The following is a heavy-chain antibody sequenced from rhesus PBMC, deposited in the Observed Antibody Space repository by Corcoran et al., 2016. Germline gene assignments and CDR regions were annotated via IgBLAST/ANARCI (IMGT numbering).Heavy chain of an antibody. D-gene: IGHD3-9*01. Sequence: QLKLEQWGGGLVKPSESLSLTCAVYGDSISGYYWSWIRQPPGKGLEWIGNIDVNRTTTSDNPPLRKRVTISKDTSKNQLSLKVTSVTAADTAIYYCVKDHKYGAHFNRFDVWGPGVLVTVSS. CDR3: VKDHKYGAHFNRFDV. CDR1: GDSISGYY. CDR2: IDVNRTTT. V-gene: IGHV4-73*01. J-gene: IGHJ5-1*01.